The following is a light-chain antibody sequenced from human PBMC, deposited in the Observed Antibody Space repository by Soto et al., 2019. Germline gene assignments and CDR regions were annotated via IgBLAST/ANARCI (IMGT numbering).Light chain of an antibody. V-gene: IGKV3-20*01. CDR1: QSLAGRY. J-gene: IGKJ3*01. CDR3: QQGYT. CDR2: GAS. Sequence: EIVLTQSPGTLSLSPGERATLSCRASQSLAGRYLAWYQQKPGQAPRLLIYGASSRATDIPDRFSGSGSGTDFTLPITRLGPEDDVVYFCQQGYTFGPGTKVDIK.